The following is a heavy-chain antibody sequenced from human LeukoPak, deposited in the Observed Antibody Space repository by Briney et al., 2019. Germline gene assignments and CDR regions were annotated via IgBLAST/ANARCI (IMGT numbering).Heavy chain of an antibody. CDR2: ISGSGGST. V-gene: IGHV3-23*01. J-gene: IGHJ4*02. D-gene: IGHD6-19*01. Sequence: GGSLRLSCAAPGFTFSSYAMSWVRQAPGKGLEWVSAISGSGGSTYYADSVKGRFTISRDNSKNTLYLQMNSLRAEDTAVYYCAKGPGIAVAGFDYWGQGTLVTVSS. CDR3: AKGPGIAVAGFDY. CDR1: GFTFSSYA.